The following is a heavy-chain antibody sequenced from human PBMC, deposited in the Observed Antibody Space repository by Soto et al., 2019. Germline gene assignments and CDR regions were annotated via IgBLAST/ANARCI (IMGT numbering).Heavy chain of an antibody. CDR2: IIPISGTA. D-gene: IGHD2-2*01. CDR1: GGTFSNYA. Sequence: QGQLVQSGAEVKKPGSSVKVSCKASGGTFSNYAISWVRQAPGQGLEWMGGIIPISGTANSAQKFQGRVTITAGESTSTAYLELSSLRSEDTAVYYCARSQGSSTSLEIYYYYYYGMDVWGQGTTVTVSS. V-gene: IGHV1-69*01. CDR3: ARSQGSSTSLEIYYYYYYGMDV. J-gene: IGHJ6*02.